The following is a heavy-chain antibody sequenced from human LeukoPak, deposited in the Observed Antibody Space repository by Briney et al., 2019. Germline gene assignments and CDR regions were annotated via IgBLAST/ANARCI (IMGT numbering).Heavy chain of an antibody. Sequence: ASVKVSCKASGYTFTSYDINWVRQATGQGLEWMGWMNPNSGNTSYAQKFQGRVTMTRDTSTSTVYMELSSLRSEDTAVYYCARVAYSGSYSQGDYWGQGTLVTVSS. V-gene: IGHV1-8*01. CDR3: ARVAYSGSYSQGDY. D-gene: IGHD1-26*01. J-gene: IGHJ4*02. CDR1: GYTFTSYD. CDR2: MNPNSGNT.